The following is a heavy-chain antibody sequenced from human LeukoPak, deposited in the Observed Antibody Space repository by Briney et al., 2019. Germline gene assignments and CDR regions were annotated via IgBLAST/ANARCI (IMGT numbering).Heavy chain of an antibody. CDR1: GYTFTGYY. CDR3: ARVGSSSSHIMGFDP. V-gene: IGHV1-2*02. J-gene: IGHJ5*02. D-gene: IGHD6-6*01. CDR2: INPNSGGT. Sequence: ASVKVSCKASGYTFTGYYMHWVRQAPGQGLEWMGWINPNSGGTNYAQKFQGRVTMTRDMSTSTVYMELSSLRSEDTAVYYCARVGSSSSHIMGFDPWGQGTLVTVSS.